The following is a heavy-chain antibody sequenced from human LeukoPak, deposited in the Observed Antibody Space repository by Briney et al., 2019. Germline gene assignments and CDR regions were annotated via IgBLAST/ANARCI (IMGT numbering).Heavy chain of an antibody. D-gene: IGHD3-22*01. CDR2: IYYSGST. J-gene: IGHJ2*01. Sequence: SETLSLTCTVSGGSISSSSHYWGWIRQSPGKGLDWIASIYYSGSTYYNPSLKSRVTISVDTSKNHFSLKLSSVTAADTAVYYCARDPHYEGYFDLWGRGTLVTVSS. CDR3: ARDPHYEGYFDL. V-gene: IGHV4-39*07. CDR1: GGSISSSSHY.